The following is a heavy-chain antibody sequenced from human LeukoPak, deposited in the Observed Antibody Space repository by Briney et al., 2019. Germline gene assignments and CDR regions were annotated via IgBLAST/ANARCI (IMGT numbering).Heavy chain of an antibody. J-gene: IGHJ3*02. CDR2: ISWNSGSI. D-gene: IGHD2-2*01. Sequence: GGSLRLSCAASGFTFDDYAMHWVRQAPGKGLEWVSGISWNSGSIGYADSVKGRFTTSRDNAKNSLYLQMNSLRAEDMALYYCAKDMGCSSTSCYNDAFDIWGQGTMVTVSS. CDR3: AKDMGCSSTSCYNDAFDI. CDR1: GFTFDDYA. V-gene: IGHV3-9*03.